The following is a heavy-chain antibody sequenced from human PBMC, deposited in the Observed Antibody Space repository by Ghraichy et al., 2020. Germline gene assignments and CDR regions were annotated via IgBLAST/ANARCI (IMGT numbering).Heavy chain of an antibody. D-gene: IGHD3-16*01. CDR3: VKDGSGRDGYTYTWFAP. V-gene: IGHV3-23*01. CDR2: ISGNGAKT. CDR1: GFTFSTYA. J-gene: IGHJ5*02. Sequence: GGSLRLSCTASGFTFSTYAMTWVRQAPGKGLEWVSTISGNGAKTFYADSLRGRLTISRDNSKSTLYLQMNSLRAEDTAIYYCVKDGSGRDGYTYTWFAPWGQGTLVTVSS.